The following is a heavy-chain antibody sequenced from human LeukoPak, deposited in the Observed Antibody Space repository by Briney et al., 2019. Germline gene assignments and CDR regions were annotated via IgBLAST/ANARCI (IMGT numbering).Heavy chain of an antibody. V-gene: IGHV6-1*01. Sequence: QQSGPGLVKPSQTLSLTCAISGDSVSANSATWNWLKHSPSRGLEWLGTTYYRSKWHREYAVSVKSRITINPVSSKNQFSLQLNSVTPEDTAMYYCARDSDAFDIWGQGTMVTVSS. J-gene: IGHJ3*02. CDR1: GDSVSANSAT. CDR2: TYYRSKWHR. CDR3: ARDSDAFDI.